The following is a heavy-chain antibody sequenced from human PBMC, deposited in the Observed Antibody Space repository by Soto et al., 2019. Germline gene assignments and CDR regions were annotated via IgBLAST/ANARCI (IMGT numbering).Heavy chain of an antibody. CDR2: INHSGST. J-gene: IGHJ6*02. CDR1: GGFFSGYY. Sequence: SETLSLTCAVYGGFFSGYYWSWIRQPPGKGLEWIGEINHSGSTNYNPSLKSRVTISVDTSKNQFSLKLSSVTAADTAVYYCARGLGHYGMDVWGQGTTVTVSS. V-gene: IGHV4-34*01. D-gene: IGHD7-27*01. CDR3: ARGLGHYGMDV.